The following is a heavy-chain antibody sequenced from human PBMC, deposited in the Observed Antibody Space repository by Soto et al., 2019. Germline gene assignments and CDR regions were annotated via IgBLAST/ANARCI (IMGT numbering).Heavy chain of an antibody. CDR2: ISSSSSYI. J-gene: IGHJ4*02. Sequence: EVQLVESGGGLVKPGGSLSLSCAASGFTFSSYSMNWVRQAPGKGLEWVSSISSSSSYIYYADSVKGRFTISRDNAKNSLYLQMNSLRAEDTAVYYCARDRVGYDSSGYSGYFDYWGQGTLVTVSS. D-gene: IGHD3-22*01. V-gene: IGHV3-21*01. CDR3: ARDRVGYDSSGYSGYFDY. CDR1: GFTFSSYS.